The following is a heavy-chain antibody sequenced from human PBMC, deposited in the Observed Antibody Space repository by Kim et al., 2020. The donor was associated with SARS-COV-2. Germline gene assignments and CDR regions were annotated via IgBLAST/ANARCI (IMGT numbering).Heavy chain of an antibody. CDR3: ATQYQIAARLRERGVFDI. Sequence: ASVKVSCKASGYTFTGYYMHWVRQAPGQGLEWMGRINPNSGGTNYAQKFQGRVTMTRDTSISTAYMELSRLRSDDTAVYYCATQYQIAARLRERGVFDIWGQGTMVTVSS. V-gene: IGHV1-2*06. CDR2: INPNSGGT. D-gene: IGHD6-6*01. J-gene: IGHJ3*02. CDR1: GYTFTGYY.